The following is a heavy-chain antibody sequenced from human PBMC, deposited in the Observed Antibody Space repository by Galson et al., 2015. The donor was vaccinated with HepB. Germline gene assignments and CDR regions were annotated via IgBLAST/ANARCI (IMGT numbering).Heavy chain of an antibody. CDR1: GFTFSSYA. D-gene: IGHD2-2*01. CDR3: AKELGSWVVVPAATELFDY. CDR2: ISGSGGST. Sequence: SLRLSCAASGFTFSSYAMSWVRQAPGKGLGWVSAISGSGGSTYYADSVKGRFTISRDNSKNTLYLQMNSLRAEDTAVYYCAKELGSWVVVPAATELFDYWGQGTLVTVSS. V-gene: IGHV3-23*01. J-gene: IGHJ4*02.